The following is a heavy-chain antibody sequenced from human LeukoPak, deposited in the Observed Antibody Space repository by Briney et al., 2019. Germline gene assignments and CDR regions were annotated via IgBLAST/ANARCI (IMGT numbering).Heavy chain of an antibody. D-gene: IGHD2-15*01. CDR1: GFTLGDYG. CDR2: IRSKAYTGTT. J-gene: IGHJ4*02. V-gene: IGHV3-49*04. CDR3: LRGQRKPVPQVVYYFDY. Sequence: GGSLRLSCTASGFTLGDYGVTWVRQAPGRGLDWVGFIRSKAYTGTTEYAASVKGRFTISRDDSKSIAYLQMNSLKTEDTAVYYCLRGQRKPVPQVVYYFDYWGQGTLVTVSS.